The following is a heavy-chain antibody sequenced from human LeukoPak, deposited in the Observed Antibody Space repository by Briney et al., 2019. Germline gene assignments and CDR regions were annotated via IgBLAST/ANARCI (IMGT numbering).Heavy chain of an antibody. CDR2: ISSSSSTI. V-gene: IGHV3-48*01. CDR3: ARDIEAAGLFLDY. D-gene: IGHD6-13*01. Sequence: GGSLRLSCAASGFTFSSYSMNWVRQAPGKGLEWVSYISSSSSTIYYADSVKGRFTISRDNAKNSLYLQMNGLRAEDTAVYYCARDIEAAGLFLDYWGRGSLVTVSS. CDR1: GFTFSSYS. J-gene: IGHJ4*02.